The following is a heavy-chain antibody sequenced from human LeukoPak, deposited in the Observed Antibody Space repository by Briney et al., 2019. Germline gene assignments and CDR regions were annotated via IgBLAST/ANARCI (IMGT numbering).Heavy chain of an antibody. D-gene: IGHD3-16*01. J-gene: IGHJ3*02. Sequence: GGSLRLSCAASGFTFSSYEMNWVRQAPGKGLEWVSYISSSSTTKLYADSVKGRFTISRDNSKNSLYLQMNSLSAEDTAVYYCARGGSTGYDYNAFDIWGQGTMVTVSS. CDR1: GFTFSSYE. CDR3: ARGGSTGYDYNAFDI. CDR2: ISSSSTTK. V-gene: IGHV3-48*03.